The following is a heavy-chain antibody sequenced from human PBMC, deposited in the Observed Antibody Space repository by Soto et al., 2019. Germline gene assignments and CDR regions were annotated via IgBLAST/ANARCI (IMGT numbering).Heavy chain of an antibody. CDR2: ISSTTNYI. Sequence: EVQLVESGGGLVKPGGSLRLSCAASGFTFTRYSMNCVRHAPGKGLEWVSSISSTTNYIYYGDSMKGRFTISRDNAKNSLYLEMNSLRAEDTAVYYCARESEGLTTNFDYLGQGALVTVSS. CDR1: GFTFTRYS. J-gene: IGHJ4*02. CDR3: ARESEGLTTNFDY. V-gene: IGHV3-21*06.